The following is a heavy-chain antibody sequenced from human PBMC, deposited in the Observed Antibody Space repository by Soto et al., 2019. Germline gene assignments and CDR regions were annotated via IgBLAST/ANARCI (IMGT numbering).Heavy chain of an antibody. V-gene: IGHV1-69*13. D-gene: IGHD3-16*02. Sequence: GASVKVSCKASGGTFSSYAISWVRQAPGQGLEWMGGIIPIFGTANYAQKFQGRVTITADESTSTAYMELSSLRSEDTAVYYCARENNRLDADDYSGMDVWGQGTTVTVSS. CDR2: IIPIFGTA. J-gene: IGHJ6*02. CDR3: ARENNRLDADDYSGMDV. CDR1: GGTFSSYA.